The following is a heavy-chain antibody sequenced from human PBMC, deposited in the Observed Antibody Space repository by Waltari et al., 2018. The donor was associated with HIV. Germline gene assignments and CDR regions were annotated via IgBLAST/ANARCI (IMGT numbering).Heavy chain of an antibody. D-gene: IGHD2-15*01. J-gene: IGHJ4*02. V-gene: IGHV4-31*03. CDR3: ARGSAYCSGGSCYLVGYFDY. CDR2: IYYRGST. Sequence: QVQLQESGPGLVKPSQTLSLTCTVSGGSINNGGYYWSWIRQHPGKGLEWSGYIYYRGSTYNNPSLKRRVTISVDRSKNQFSLKLSSVTAADTAVYYCARGSAYCSGGSCYLVGYFDYWGQGTLVTVSS. CDR1: GGSINNGGYY.